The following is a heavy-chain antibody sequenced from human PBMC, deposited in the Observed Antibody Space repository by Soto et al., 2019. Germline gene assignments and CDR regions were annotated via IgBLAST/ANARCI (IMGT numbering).Heavy chain of an antibody. CDR2: IDWDDDK. Sequence: SGPTLVNPTQTLTLTCTFSGFSLSTSGMCVSWIRQPPGKALEWLARIDWDDDKYYSTSLKTRLTISKDTSKNQVVLTMTNMDPVDTATYYCARITRVVVVPAAMGSYYYCMDVWGKGTTVTVSS. V-gene: IGHV2-70*11. CDR1: GFSLSTSGMC. J-gene: IGHJ6*03. CDR3: ARITRVVVVPAAMGSYYYCMDV. D-gene: IGHD2-2*01.